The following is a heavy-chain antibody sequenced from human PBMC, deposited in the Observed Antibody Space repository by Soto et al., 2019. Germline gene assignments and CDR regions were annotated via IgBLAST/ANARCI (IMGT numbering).Heavy chain of an antibody. CDR1: GFTFSSYS. CDR3: ARDMNYIAARLYPRGFDY. D-gene: IGHD6-6*01. CDR2: ISSSSSTI. J-gene: IGHJ4*02. Sequence: EVQLVESGGGLVQPGGSLRLSCAASGFTFSSYSMNWVRQAPGKGLEWVSYISSSSSTIYYADSVKGRFTISRDNAKNSLYLQMNSLRDEDTAVYYCARDMNYIAARLYPRGFDYWGQGTLVTVSS. V-gene: IGHV3-48*02.